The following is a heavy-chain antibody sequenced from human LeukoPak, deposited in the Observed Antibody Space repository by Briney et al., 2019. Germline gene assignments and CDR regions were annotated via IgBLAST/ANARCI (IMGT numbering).Heavy chain of an antibody. CDR1: GGTFSSYA. D-gene: IGHD2-2*01. Sequence: GASVKVSCKASGGTFSSYATSWVRQAPGQGLEWMGGIIPIFGTANYAQKFQGRVTITTDKSTSTAYMELSSLRSEDTAVYYCARGYCSSTSCFPLDYWGQGTLVTVSS. V-gene: IGHV1-69*05. CDR2: IIPIFGTA. CDR3: ARGYCSSTSCFPLDY. J-gene: IGHJ4*02.